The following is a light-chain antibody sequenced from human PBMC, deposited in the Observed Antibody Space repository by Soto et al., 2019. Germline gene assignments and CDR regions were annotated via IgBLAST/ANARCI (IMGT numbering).Light chain of an antibody. V-gene: IGKV2-30*01. CDR2: KVS. CDR3: MQGTHWPRT. Sequence: DVVMTQSPLSLPVTLGQPASISCRSSQSLVYSDGNTFLNWFQQRPGQSPRRLIYKVSIRDSGVPDRLSGSGSGTDFTLKISRVEAEDVGVYYCMQGTHWPRTFGQGTKVEIK. CDR1: QSLVYSDGNTF. J-gene: IGKJ1*01.